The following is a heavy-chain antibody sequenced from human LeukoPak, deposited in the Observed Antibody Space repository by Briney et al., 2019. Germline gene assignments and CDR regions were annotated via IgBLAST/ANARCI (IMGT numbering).Heavy chain of an antibody. CDR3: ARGFRAAVLYYFDY. Sequence: EASAKVSCKASGYTFTGYYMHWVRQAPGQGLEWMGRINPNSGGTNYAQKFQGRVTMTRDTSISTAYMELSRLRSDDTAVYYCARGFRAAVLYYFDYWGQGTLVTVSS. CDR2: INPNSGGT. D-gene: IGHD6-13*01. CDR1: GYTFTGYY. V-gene: IGHV1-2*06. J-gene: IGHJ4*02.